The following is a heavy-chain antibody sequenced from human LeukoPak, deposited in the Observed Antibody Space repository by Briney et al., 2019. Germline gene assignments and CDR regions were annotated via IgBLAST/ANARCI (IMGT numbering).Heavy chain of an antibody. D-gene: IGHD3-10*01. CDR2: MNPNSGNT. CDR1: GYTFTSYD. CDR3: ARCSSLDYYGSGSFEY. V-gene: IGHV1-8*01. Sequence: ASVKVSCKASGYTFTSYDINWVRQATGQGLEWMGWMNPNSGNTGYAQKFQGRVTMTRDTSISTAYMELSSLISEDTAVYYCARCSSLDYYGSGSFEYWGQGTLVTVSS. J-gene: IGHJ4*02.